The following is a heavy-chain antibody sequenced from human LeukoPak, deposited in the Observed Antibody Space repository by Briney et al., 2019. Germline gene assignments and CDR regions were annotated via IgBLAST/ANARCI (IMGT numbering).Heavy chain of an antibody. CDR2: INPSGGST. D-gene: IGHD3-3*01. CDR1: GYTFTSYY. J-gene: IGHJ4*02. Sequence: ASVKVSCKASGYTFTSYYMHWVRQAPGQGLEWMGIINPSGGSTSYAQKFQGRVTITADESTSTAYMELSSLRSEDTAVYYCARDGGAAHDFWSGYLGYYFDYWGQGTLVTVSS. CDR3: ARDGGAAHDFWSGYLGYYFDY. V-gene: IGHV1-46*01.